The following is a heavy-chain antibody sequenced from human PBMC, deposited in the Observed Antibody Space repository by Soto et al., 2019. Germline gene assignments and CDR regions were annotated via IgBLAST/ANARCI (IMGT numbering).Heavy chain of an antibody. CDR1: GGSISSYY. J-gene: IGHJ5*02. V-gene: IGHV4-59*01. Sequence: SETLSLTCTVSGGSISSYYWSWIRQPPGKGLEWIGYIYYSGSTNYNPSLKSRVTISVDTSKNQFSLKLSSVTAADTAVYYCARASIAVAGRGFDNWFDHWGQGTLVTVSS. D-gene: IGHD6-19*01. CDR2: IYYSGST. CDR3: ARASIAVAGRGFDNWFDH.